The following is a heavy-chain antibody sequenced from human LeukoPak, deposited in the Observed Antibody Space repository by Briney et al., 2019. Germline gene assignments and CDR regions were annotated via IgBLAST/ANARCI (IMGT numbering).Heavy chain of an antibody. CDR1: GGTFSTYT. Sequence: SVKVSCKASGGTFSTYTITWVRQAPGQGLEWMGGIIPVFGTANYAQKFQDRVTVSTDGSTRTAYMELHSLKFDDTAIYYCARVDRSHFYLDVWGKGTTVTVSS. V-gene: IGHV1-69*05. CDR3: ARVDRSHFYLDV. J-gene: IGHJ6*03. CDR2: IIPVFGTA.